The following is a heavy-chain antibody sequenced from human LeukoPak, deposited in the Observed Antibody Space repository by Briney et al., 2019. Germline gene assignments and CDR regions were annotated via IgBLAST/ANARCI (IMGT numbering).Heavy chain of an antibody. Sequence: GGSLRLSCAASGFTFDAYAMYWVRQAPGKGLEWVSGISWNSGNKGYADSVKGRFPISRDNAKNSLFLQMNSLRAEDMALYYCAKGGEMGWLQHYYFDYWGQGTLVTVSS. CDR3: AKGGEMGWLQHYYFDY. D-gene: IGHD5-24*01. CDR1: GFTFDAYA. V-gene: IGHV3-9*03. CDR2: ISWNSGNK. J-gene: IGHJ4*02.